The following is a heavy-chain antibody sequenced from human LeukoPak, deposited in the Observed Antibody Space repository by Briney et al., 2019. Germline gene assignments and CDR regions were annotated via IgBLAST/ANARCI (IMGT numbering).Heavy chain of an antibody. CDR2: IYTSGST. V-gene: IGHV4-61*02. J-gene: IGHJ6*03. CDR3: ARCPGESIAVAGPWDYYYYMDV. CDR1: GGSISSGGYY. Sequence: SETLSLTCTVSGGSISSGGYYWSWIRQPAGKGLEWIGRIYTSGSTNYNPSLKSRVTMSVDTSKNQFSLKLSSVTAADTAVYYCARCPGESIAVAGPWDYYYYMDVWGKGTTVTVSS. D-gene: IGHD6-19*01.